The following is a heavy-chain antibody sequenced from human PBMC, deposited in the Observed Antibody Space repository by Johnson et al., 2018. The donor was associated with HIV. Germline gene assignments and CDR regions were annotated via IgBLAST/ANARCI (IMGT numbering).Heavy chain of an antibody. CDR3: AKDFGSGWADAFDI. CDR1: GFTFSDYY. J-gene: IGHJ3*02. V-gene: IGHV3-30*02. D-gene: IGHD6-19*01. Sequence: QVHLVESGGGLVKPGGSLRLSCAASGFTFSDYYMSWIRQAPGKGLEWVAFIQYDATNRYYVDSVKGRFTISRDNSKNTVYLQMNSLRTEDSALYYCAKDFGSGWADAFDIWGQGTMVTVSS. CDR2: IQYDATNR.